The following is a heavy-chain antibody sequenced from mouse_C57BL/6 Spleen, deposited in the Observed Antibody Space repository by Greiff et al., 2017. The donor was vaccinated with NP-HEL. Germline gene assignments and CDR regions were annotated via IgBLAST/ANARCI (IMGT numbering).Heavy chain of an antibody. V-gene: IGHV1-69*01. CDR3: ARMGKSFAY. CDR2: IDPSDSYT. Sequence: QVQLQQSGAELVRPGTSVKMSCKASGYTFTSYWMHWVKQRPGQGLEWIGEIDPSDSYTNYNQKFKGKSTLTVDKSSSTAYMQLSSLTSEDSAVYYCARMGKSFAYWGQGTLVTVSA. CDR1: GYTFTSYW. D-gene: IGHD2-1*01. J-gene: IGHJ3*01.